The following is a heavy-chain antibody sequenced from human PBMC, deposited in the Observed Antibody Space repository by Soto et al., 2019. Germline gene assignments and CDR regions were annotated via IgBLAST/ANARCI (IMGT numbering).Heavy chain of an antibody. Sequence: GGSLRLSCAASGFTFSSYGIHWVRQAPGKGLEWVAVISYDGINKYYADSVKGRFTISRDNSKNTLYLQMNSLRAEDTAVYYCAKEFSKLDYWGQGTLVTVSS. CDR2: ISYDGINK. V-gene: IGHV3-30*18. CDR3: AKEFSKLDY. J-gene: IGHJ4*02. CDR1: GFTFSSYG.